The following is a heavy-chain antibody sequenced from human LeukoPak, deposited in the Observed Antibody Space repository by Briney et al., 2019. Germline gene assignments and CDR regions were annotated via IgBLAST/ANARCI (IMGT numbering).Heavy chain of an antibody. CDR2: ISSSSSFI. J-gene: IGHJ4*02. Sequence: GGSLRLSCAASGFTFSTYSMNWVRQAPWKGLEFVSSISSSSSFIYYADSVKGRFTISRDNAKKSLSLQMNSLRADDTAVYYCARGYSSSWYLDWGQGTLVTVSS. CDR1: GFTFSTYS. CDR3: ARGYSSSWYLD. D-gene: IGHD6-13*01. V-gene: IGHV3-21*01.